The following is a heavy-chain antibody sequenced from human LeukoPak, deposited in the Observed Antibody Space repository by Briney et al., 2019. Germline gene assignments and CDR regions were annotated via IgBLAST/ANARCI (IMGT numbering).Heavy chain of an antibody. Sequence: GGSLRLSCAASGFTFSSYTMGWVRQAPGKGLEWVSDISGNGGRTYYADSVKGRFTISRDNSKNTLYLQMNSLRAEDTAVYYCAKAGGASWYSYWGQGTLVTVSS. V-gene: IGHV3-23*01. D-gene: IGHD2-15*01. CDR1: GFTFSSYT. CDR2: ISGNGGRT. CDR3: AKAGGASWYSY. J-gene: IGHJ4*02.